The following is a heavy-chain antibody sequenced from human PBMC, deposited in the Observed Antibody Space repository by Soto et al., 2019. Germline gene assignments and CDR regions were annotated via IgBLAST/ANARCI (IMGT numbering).Heavy chain of an antibody. J-gene: IGHJ4*02. Sequence: PSETLSLTCSVYGGSFTGDYWSWIRQPAGKGLQWIGRVFGNGAGTPIYNSLLKSRARMSADPSKRQFSLTLTSVTAWDTAVYYCARDLPPYGGRRSPPTGAFEDWGQGIMVTVSS. V-gene: IGHV4-4*07. D-gene: IGHD2-15*01. CDR2: VFGNGAGTP. CDR1: GGSFTGDY. CDR3: ARDLPPYGGRRSPPTGAFED.